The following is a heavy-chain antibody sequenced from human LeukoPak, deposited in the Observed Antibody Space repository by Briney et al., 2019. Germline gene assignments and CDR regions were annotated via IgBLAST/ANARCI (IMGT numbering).Heavy chain of an antibody. CDR3: ACLTTADAFDI. J-gene: IGHJ3*02. CDR2: IYDSGST. V-gene: IGHV4-59*01. CDR1: GGSISSYY. D-gene: IGHD3-22*01. Sequence: SETLSLTCTVSGGSISSYYWIWIRQPPGKGLEWIGYIYDSGSTNYNPSLKSRVTISVDTSKNQFSLKLSSVTAADTAVYYCACLTTADAFDIWGQGTMVTVSS.